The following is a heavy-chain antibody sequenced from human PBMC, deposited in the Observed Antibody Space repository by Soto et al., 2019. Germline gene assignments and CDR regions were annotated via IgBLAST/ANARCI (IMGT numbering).Heavy chain of an antibody. V-gene: IGHV3-23*01. CDR3: ASPVVGNTYVPDF. J-gene: IGHJ4*02. CDR1: GFTFSSYV. CDR2: ISGSGGTK. Sequence: GGSLRLSCAASGFTFSSYVMTWVRQAPGKGLEWVSSISGSGGTKYYADSVKGRFTISRDNSKNTLYLQMSSLRAEDTAVYYCASPVVGNTYVPDFWGQGALVTVSS. D-gene: IGHD1-26*01.